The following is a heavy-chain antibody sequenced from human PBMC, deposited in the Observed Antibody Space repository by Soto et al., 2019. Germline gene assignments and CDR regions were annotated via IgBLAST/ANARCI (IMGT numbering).Heavy chain of an antibody. J-gene: IGHJ4*02. V-gene: IGHV1-46*03. CDR2: INVSGGST. CDR3: ARSYSSSFLSPSDY. D-gene: IGHD6-6*01. CDR1: GYTFTNYY. Sequence: QVQLVQSGAEVKKPGASVKVSCKASGYTFTNYYMHWVRQAPGQGHEWMGIINVSGGSTSYAQKFQGRVTMTGEMSTSTVDMEVSCLRSEDTAVYYCARSYSSSFLSPSDYWGQGTLVTVSS.